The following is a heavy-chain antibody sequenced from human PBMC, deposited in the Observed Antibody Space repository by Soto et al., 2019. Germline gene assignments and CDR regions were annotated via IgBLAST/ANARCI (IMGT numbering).Heavy chain of an antibody. Sequence: PSETLSLTCNVSGDSISSGRYYWSWIRQHPEKGLEWIGYIYYSGTAQYSPSFKSRITMSVDTSKSQFSLKMTSLTAADTAIYYCARGFSTDFDWFPTNSSDPWGQGPLVTLAS. CDR2: IYYSGTA. D-gene: IGHD3-9*01. CDR3: ARGFSTDFDWFPTNSSDP. CDR1: GDSISSGRYY. V-gene: IGHV4-31*03. J-gene: IGHJ5*02.